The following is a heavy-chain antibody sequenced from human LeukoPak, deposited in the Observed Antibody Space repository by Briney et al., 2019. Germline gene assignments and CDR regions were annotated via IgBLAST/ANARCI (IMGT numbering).Heavy chain of an antibody. D-gene: IGHD2-8*01. CDR3: AKDRCSNGVGCYYYYMDV. CDR1: GFTFSNAW. V-gene: IGHV3-15*01. Sequence: GGSLRLSWAASGFTFSNAWMSWVRQAPGKGLEWVGRIKSKTDGGTTENAAPVKGRFTISRDDSKNTLFLQMNSLRAEDTAVYYCAKDRCSNGVGCYYYYMDVWGKGTTVTISS. J-gene: IGHJ6*03. CDR2: IKSKTDGGTT.